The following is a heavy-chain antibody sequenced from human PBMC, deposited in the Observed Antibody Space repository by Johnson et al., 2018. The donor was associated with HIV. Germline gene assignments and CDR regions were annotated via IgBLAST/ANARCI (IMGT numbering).Heavy chain of an antibody. J-gene: IGHJ3*02. CDR3: ARGWVGATLRAFDI. D-gene: IGHD1-26*01. Sequence: VQLVESGGGLVQPGGSLRLSCAASGFTFSNYWMSWVRQTPGKGLEWVANIKQDGSEKYYVDSVQGRFTISRDNAKNSLYLQMNSLRAEDTAMYYCARGWVGATLRAFDIWGQGTMVTVSS. V-gene: IGHV3-7*05. CDR1: GFTFSNYW. CDR2: IKQDGSEK.